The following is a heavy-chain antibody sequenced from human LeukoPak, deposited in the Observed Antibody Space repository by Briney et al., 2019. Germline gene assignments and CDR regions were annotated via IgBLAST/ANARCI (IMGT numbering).Heavy chain of an antibody. D-gene: IGHD3-10*01. CDR1: EFTFSSYA. CDR2: ISYDGSNK. J-gene: IGHJ4*02. V-gene: IGHV3-30*04. Sequence: QSGGSLRLSCAASEFTFSSYAMHWVRQAPGKGLEWVAVISYDGSNKYYADSVKSRFTISRDNSKNTLYLQMNSLRAEDTAVYYCARTRTRYYYGSADYWGQGTLVTVSS. CDR3: ARTRTRYYYGSADY.